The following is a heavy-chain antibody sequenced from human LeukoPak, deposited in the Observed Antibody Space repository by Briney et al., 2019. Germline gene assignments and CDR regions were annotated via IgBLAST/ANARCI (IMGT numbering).Heavy chain of an antibody. CDR1: GYTFSNYY. CDR2: INPNSGGT. D-gene: IGHD5-24*01. Sequence: ASVKVSCKASGYTFSNYYMHWVRQAPGQGLEWMGWINPNSGGTNFAQNFQGRVTMTRDTSISTAYMELSGLRSDDTAVYSCARQNGYNPDYWGPGTLVTVAS. CDR3: ARQNGYNPDY. V-gene: IGHV1-2*02. J-gene: IGHJ4*02.